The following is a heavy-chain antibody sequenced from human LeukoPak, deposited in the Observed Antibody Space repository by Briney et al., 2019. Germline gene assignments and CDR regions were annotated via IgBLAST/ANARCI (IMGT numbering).Heavy chain of an antibody. CDR3: ARGGSYLSAFDI. CDR1: GFTFSSYA. D-gene: IGHD1-26*01. Sequence: GGSLRLSCAASGFTFSSYAISWVRQAPGQGLEWMGGIIPIFGTANYAQKFQGRVTITADESTSTAYMELSSLRSEDTAVYYCARGGSYLSAFDIWGQGTMVTVSS. V-gene: IGHV1-69*01. J-gene: IGHJ3*02. CDR2: IIPIFGTA.